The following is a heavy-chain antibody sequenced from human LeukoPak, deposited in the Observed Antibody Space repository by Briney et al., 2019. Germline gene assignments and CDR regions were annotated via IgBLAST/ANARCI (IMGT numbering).Heavy chain of an antibody. J-gene: IGHJ6*03. D-gene: IGHD5-12*01. CDR3: AKDWVDMGDYYMDV. V-gene: IGHV3-30*02. CDR1: GYTFSSYG. Sequence: GGSLRVSCAASGYTFSSYGMHWVRQAPGKGLEWVAFIRYDGSNKYYADSVKGRFTISRDNSKNTLYLQMNSLRAEDTAVYYCAKDWVDMGDYYMDVWGKGTTVTISS. CDR2: IRYDGSNK.